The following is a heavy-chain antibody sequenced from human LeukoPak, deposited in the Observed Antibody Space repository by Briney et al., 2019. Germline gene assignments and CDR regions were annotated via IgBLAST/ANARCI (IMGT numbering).Heavy chain of an antibody. D-gene: IGHD2-21*02. CDR2: ISSSGSTI. J-gene: IGHJ4*02. CDR1: GFTFSSYE. CDR3: AKDFVVVPGNVNYFDY. Sequence: GGSLRLSCAASGFTFSSYEMNWVRQAPGKGLEWVSYISSSGSTIYYADSVKGRFTVSRDNSKNTLYVQMKSLRAEDTAVYYCAKDFVVVPGNVNYFDYWGQGTLVTVSS. V-gene: IGHV3-48*03.